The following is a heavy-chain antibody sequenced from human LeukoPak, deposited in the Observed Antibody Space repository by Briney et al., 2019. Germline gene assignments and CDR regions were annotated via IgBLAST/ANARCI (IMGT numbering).Heavy chain of an antibody. CDR3: ARESLGGLVMRYFDY. J-gene: IGHJ4*02. Sequence: SETLSLTCAVYGGSFSGYYWSWIRQPPGKGLEWIGEINHSGSTNYNPSLKSRVTISVDTSKNQFSLKLSSVTAADTAVYYCARESLGGLVMRYFDYWGQGTLVTVSS. V-gene: IGHV4-34*01. CDR1: GGSFSGYY. D-gene: IGHD3/OR15-3a*01. CDR2: INHSGST.